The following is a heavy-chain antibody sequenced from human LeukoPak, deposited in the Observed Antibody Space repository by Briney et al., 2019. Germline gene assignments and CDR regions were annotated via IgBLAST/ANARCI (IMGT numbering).Heavy chain of an antibody. CDR1: GFTFSDYY. CDR2: ISSSGSTI. V-gene: IGHV3-11*04. D-gene: IGHD3-22*01. Sequence: PGGSLRLSCAASGFTFSDYYMSWIRQAPGKGLEWVSYISSSGSTIYYADSVKGRFTISRDNAKNSLYLQMNSLRAEDTAVYYCARYQDSSGYYYDDAFDIWGQGTMVTVSS. CDR3: ARYQDSSGYYYDDAFDI. J-gene: IGHJ3*02.